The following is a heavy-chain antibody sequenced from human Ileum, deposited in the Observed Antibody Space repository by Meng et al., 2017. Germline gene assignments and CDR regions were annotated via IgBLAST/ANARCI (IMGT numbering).Heavy chain of an antibody. CDR2: VYSSGST. CDR3: ARALYHIIRGYYFDN. D-gene: IGHD3-9*01. Sequence: GESLKISCAASGFTVSSNFMSWVRQAPGKGLEWVSIVYSSGSTYYAASVEGRFTISRDNSKNTLFFQMSSLRAEDTAVYYCARALYHIIRGYYFDNWGQGTLVTVSS. J-gene: IGHJ4*02. V-gene: IGHV3-53*01. CDR1: GFTVSSNF.